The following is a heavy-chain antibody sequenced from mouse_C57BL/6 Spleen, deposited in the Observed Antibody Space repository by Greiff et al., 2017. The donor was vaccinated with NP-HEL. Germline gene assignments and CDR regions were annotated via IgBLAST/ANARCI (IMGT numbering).Heavy chain of an antibody. J-gene: IGHJ3*01. CDR2: IYPGDGDT. CDR3: ARGGDGYDGGTFLAY. CDR1: GYAFSSSW. Sequence: VQLQQSGPELVKPGASVKISCKASGYAFSSSWMNWVKQRPGKGLEWIGRIYPGDGDTNYNGKFKGKATLTADKSSSTAYMQLSSLTSEDSAVYFCARGGDGYDGGTFLAYWGQGTLVTVSA. D-gene: IGHD2-2*01. V-gene: IGHV1-82*01.